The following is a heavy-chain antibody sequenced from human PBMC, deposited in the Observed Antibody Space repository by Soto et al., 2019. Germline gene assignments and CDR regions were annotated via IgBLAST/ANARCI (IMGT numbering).Heavy chain of an antibody. J-gene: IGHJ6*02. Sequence: GGSLRLSCAAAGFTFSSYAMSWVRQAPGKGLEWVSAISGSGGSTYYADSVKGRFTISRDNSKNTLYLQMNSLRAEDTAVYYCAKDGISYYGSGSCFYGMDVWGQGTTVTVSS. CDR1: GFTFSSYA. V-gene: IGHV3-23*01. D-gene: IGHD3-10*01. CDR3: AKDGISYYGSGSCFYGMDV. CDR2: ISGSGGST.